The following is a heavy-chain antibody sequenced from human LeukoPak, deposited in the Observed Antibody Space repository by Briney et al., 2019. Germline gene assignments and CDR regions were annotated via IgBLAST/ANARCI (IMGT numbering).Heavy chain of an antibody. CDR2: ISSSSSYI. D-gene: IGHD4-17*01. J-gene: IGHJ6*03. CDR1: GFTFSSYA. V-gene: IGHV3-21*01. Sequence: GGSLRLSCAASGFTFSSYAMSWVRQAPGKGLEGVSSISSSSSYIYYADSVKGRFTISRDNAKNSLYLQMNSLRTEDTAVYYCARGYGDPLDYYYYMDVWGNGTTVTVSS. CDR3: ARGYGDPLDYYYYMDV.